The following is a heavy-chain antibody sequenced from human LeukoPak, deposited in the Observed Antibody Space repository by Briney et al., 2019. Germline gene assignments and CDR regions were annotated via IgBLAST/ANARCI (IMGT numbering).Heavy chain of an antibody. Sequence: PGGSLRVSCAASGFIVSSNYMTWVRQAPGKGLEWVGFIRNKAYGATPEYAASLKGRFTISRDDSNSIAYLQMNSLKTEDTAVYYCTRASVVGVTGLPDYWGQGTLVTVSS. D-gene: IGHD3-16*01. CDR3: TRASVVGVTGLPDY. V-gene: IGHV3-49*04. CDR1: GFIVSSNY. CDR2: IRNKAYGATP. J-gene: IGHJ4*02.